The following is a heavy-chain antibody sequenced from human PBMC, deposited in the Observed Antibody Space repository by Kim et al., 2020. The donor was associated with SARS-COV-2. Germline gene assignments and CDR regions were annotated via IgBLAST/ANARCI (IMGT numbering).Heavy chain of an antibody. J-gene: IGHJ4*02. CDR2: SGCSAAT. Sequence: SGCSAATSYAESVKGRFTISRDDSRNTLYLQRNGLRAEDTALYFCTSPLDYWGQGTLVTVSS. V-gene: IGHV3-23*01. CDR3: TSPLDY.